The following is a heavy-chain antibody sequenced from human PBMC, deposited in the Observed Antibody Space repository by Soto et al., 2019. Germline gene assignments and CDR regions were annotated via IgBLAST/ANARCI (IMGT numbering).Heavy chain of an antibody. CDR3: ARGLYGPRIAAAGTYFDY. CDR1: GYTFTYRY. V-gene: IGHV1-45*02. D-gene: IGHD6-13*01. Sequence: GASVKVSCKASGYTFTYRYLHWVRQAPGQALEWMGWITPFNGNTNYAQKFQGRVTMTRNTSISTAYMELSSLRSEDTAVYYCARGLYGPRIAAAGTYFDYWGQGTLVTVSS. CDR2: ITPFNGNT. J-gene: IGHJ4*02.